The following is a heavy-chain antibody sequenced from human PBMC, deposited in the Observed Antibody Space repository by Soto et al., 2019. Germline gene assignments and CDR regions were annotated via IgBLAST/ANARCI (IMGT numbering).Heavy chain of an antibody. CDR1: GGSISSVSYY. J-gene: IGHJ6*02. D-gene: IGHD2-2*01. V-gene: IGHV4-39*01. CDR2: IYYSGSA. CDR3: ARLHCNSPNFGGLDG. Sequence: SETLSLTCSVSGGSISSVSYYWGWIRQPPGKGLEWIGSIYYSGSAYYSPSLKSRVTMSVDTSKNQLSLELRSVTAADTAVYYCARLHCNSPNFGGLDGWGQGTTVTVSS.